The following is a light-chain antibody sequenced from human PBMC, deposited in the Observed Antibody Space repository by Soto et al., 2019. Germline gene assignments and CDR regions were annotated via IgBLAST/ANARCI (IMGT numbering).Light chain of an antibody. Sequence: QSALTQPASVSGAPGQSITMSCIGTSSDVGSYDYVSWYQQHPGNAPKLILYEVSNRPSAVSARFSGSKSGNTASLTISGLQAEDEADYYCSSYTSFSSYVFGTGTKLTAL. V-gene: IGLV2-14*01. CDR1: SSDVGSYDY. CDR3: SSYTSFSSYV. CDR2: EVS. J-gene: IGLJ1*01.